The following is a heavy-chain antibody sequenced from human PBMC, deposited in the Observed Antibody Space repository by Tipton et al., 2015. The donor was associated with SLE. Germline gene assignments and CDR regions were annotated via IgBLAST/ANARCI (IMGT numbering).Heavy chain of an antibody. CDR2: IYYSGST. V-gene: IGHV4-39*01. CDR3: ARRSGRPSNFDY. CDR1: GGSISSSSYY. D-gene: IGHD6-6*01. Sequence: TLSLTCTVSGGSISSSSYYWGWIRPPPGKGLEWIGTIYYSGSTYYNPSLKSRVTISIDTSKDQFSLKLSSVTAADTAVYYCARRSGRPSNFDYWGQGTLVTVSS. J-gene: IGHJ4*02.